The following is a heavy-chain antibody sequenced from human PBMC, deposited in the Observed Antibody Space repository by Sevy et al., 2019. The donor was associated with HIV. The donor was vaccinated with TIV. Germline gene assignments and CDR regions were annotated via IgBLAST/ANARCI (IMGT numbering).Heavy chain of an antibody. CDR1: GFTFSSYS. CDR2: ISSSSSYI. Sequence: GGSLRLSCAASGFTFSSYSMNWVRQAPGKGLEWVSSISSSSSYIYYADSVKGRFTISRDNAKNSLYLQMNSLRAEDTAVYYCVTGKVNYYDTSFARVWGQGTLVTVSS. D-gene: IGHD3-22*01. CDR3: VTGKVNYYDTSFARV. J-gene: IGHJ4*02. V-gene: IGHV3-21*01.